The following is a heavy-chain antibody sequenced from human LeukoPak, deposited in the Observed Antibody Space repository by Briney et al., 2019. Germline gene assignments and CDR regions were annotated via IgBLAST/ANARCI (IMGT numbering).Heavy chain of an antibody. J-gene: IGHJ6*04. D-gene: IGHD3-3*01. CDR1: GYNIGDYA. V-gene: IGHV3-49*03. CDR3: SRGLRFPDV. CDR2: IRTTGYGEAT. Sequence: PGGSLRLSCTVYGYNIGDYALTWFRQAPGKGLEWVGFIRTTGYGEATEYAASVRGRFSFAREDSNNVAHLQMDSLKTEDTAAYYCSRGLRFPDVWGKGTTVIVSS.